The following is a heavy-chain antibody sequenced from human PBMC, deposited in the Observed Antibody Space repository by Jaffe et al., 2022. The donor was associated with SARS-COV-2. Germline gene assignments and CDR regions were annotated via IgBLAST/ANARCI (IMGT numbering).Heavy chain of an antibody. CDR1: GFTFSSYA. CDR2: ISGSGGST. Sequence: EVQLLESGGGLVQPGGSLRLSCAASGFTFSSYAMSWVRQAPGKGLEWVSAISGSGGSTYYADSVKGRFTISRDNSKNTLYLQMNSLRAEDTAVYYCASAPSSSWYTLTQRTHYYYYYGMDVWGQGTTVTVSS. V-gene: IGHV3-23*01. D-gene: IGHD6-13*01. J-gene: IGHJ6*02. CDR3: ASAPSSSWYTLTQRTHYYYYYGMDV.